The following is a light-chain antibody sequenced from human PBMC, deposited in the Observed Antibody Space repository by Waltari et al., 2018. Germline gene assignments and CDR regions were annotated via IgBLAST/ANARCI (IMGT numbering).Light chain of an antibody. CDR2: KNN. CDR3: AAWDDSLSGLV. J-gene: IGLJ3*02. CDR1: SSNIGSNY. Sequence: QSVLTQPPSASGTPGQKVTISCNGSSSNIGSNYVYWYKQFPGTAPKLLIFKNNQRPSGVPDRFSYSKSGTSASLAINGLRSEDEAEYYCAAWDDSLSGLVLGGGTKVTVL. V-gene: IGLV1-47*01.